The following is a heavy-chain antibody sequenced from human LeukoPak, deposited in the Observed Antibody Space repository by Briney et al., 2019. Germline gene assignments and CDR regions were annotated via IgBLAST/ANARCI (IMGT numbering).Heavy chain of an antibody. J-gene: IGHJ4*02. V-gene: IGHV1-69*02. Sequence: SVKVSCKASRGTFTIHTITWVRQAPGQGLEWMGRIIPVVGTHYAQKFQGRVTITADKSTSTAYMELSSLRSDDTAVYYCANDDTSGYYQAWGQGTLVTVSS. CDR1: RGTFTIHT. CDR3: ANDDTSGYYQA. D-gene: IGHD3-22*01. CDR2: IIPVVGT.